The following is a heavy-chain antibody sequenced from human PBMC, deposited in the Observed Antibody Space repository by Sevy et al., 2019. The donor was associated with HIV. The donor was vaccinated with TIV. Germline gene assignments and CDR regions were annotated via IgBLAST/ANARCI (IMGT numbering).Heavy chain of an antibody. CDR3: ATTLTTYPYFFQF. D-gene: IGHD4-17*01. CDR2: VYPGDSDT. V-gene: IGHV5-51*01. CDR1: GYNFAHYW. J-gene: IGHJ4*02. Sequence: GESLKISCTASGYNFAHYWIGWVRHMPGKGLEWVGMVYPGDSDTRYSPSFEGHVAISADKSTNTAYLQTSVLKASDTAIYYCATTLTTYPYFFQFWGQRTPVTVSS.